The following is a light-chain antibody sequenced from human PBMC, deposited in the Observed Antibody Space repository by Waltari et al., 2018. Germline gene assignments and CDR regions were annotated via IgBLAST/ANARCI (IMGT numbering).Light chain of an antibody. CDR1: SSDVGGQNH. J-gene: IGLJ1*01. Sequence: QSALTQPASVSGSPGQSITFSCSGSSSDVGGQNHVSWYQHHPGKAPKLMIDDVSNRPSGLAHRLSASRSGKTASLAISGLHAEDEADYYCSSYTSGDSLVFGTGTAVTVL. V-gene: IGLV2-14*01. CDR2: DVS. CDR3: SSYTSGDSLV.